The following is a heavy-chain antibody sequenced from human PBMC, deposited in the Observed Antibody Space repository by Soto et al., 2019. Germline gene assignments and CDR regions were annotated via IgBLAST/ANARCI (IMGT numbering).Heavy chain of an antibody. Sequence: PSETLSLTCTVSVGSVSSGSYYGSWIRQPPGKGLEWIGYIYYSGSTNYNPSLKSRVTITVDTSKNQFSLKLSSVTAADTAVYYCARGWIQLWLDYWGQGTLVTVSS. CDR3: ARGWIQLWLDY. CDR2: IYYSGST. D-gene: IGHD5-18*01. CDR1: VGSVSSGSYY. V-gene: IGHV4-61*01. J-gene: IGHJ4*02.